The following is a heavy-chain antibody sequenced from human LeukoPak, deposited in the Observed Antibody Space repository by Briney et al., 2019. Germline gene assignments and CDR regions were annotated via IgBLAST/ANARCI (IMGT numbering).Heavy chain of an antibody. J-gene: IGHJ3*02. Sequence: ASVNVSCKASGYTFTSFDINWVRQATGQGLEWRGRMNPNSGNTDYAQKFQGRVSMTRDTSISTAYMELSMLRSEDTAVYYCARVPGDDFWSGFRSDGFDIWGQGTMVTVSS. V-gene: IGHV1-8*01. CDR3: ARVPGDDFWSGFRSDGFDI. CDR2: MNPNSGNT. D-gene: IGHD3-3*01. CDR1: GYTFTSFD.